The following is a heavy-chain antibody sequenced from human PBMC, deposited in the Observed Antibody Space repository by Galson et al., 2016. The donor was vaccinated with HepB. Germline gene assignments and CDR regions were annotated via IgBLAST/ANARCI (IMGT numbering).Heavy chain of an antibody. Sequence: QSGAEVKKPGESLKISCKALGYSFTSDWIGWVRQMPGKGLEWMGIIYPGDSDIRYSPSFQGHVTISVDKSISTAYLEWSSLKASDTAMYYCARPGYLLEVATMFYWGQGTLVAVS. CDR3: ARPGYLLEVATMFY. CDR1: GYSFTSDW. D-gene: IGHD5-24*01. V-gene: IGHV5-51*01. J-gene: IGHJ4*02. CDR2: IYPGDSDI.